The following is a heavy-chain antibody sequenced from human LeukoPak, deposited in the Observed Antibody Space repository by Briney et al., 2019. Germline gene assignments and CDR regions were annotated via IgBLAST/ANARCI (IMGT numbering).Heavy chain of an antibody. CDR3: ARLPPGPLDAFDI. CDR2: IYYSGST. Sequence: SETLSLTCTVSGGSISSYYLSWVRQPPGKGLEWVWYIYYSGSTNYNPPLKSRVTTSVDTSKNQFSLKLSSVTAADTAVYYCARLPPGPLDAFDIWGQGTMVTVSS. CDR1: GGSISSYY. V-gene: IGHV4-59*01. J-gene: IGHJ3*02.